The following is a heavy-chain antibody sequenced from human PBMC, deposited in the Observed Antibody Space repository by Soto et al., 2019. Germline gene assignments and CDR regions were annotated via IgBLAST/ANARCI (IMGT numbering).Heavy chain of an antibody. Sequence: PGGSLRLSCAASGFTFSSYAMSWVRQAPGKGLEWVSAISGSGGSTYYADSVKGRFTISRDNSKNTLYLQMNSLRAEDTAVYYCAKDYYDSSGSWVGDDAFDIWGQGTMVTVSS. CDR1: GFTFSSYA. CDR2: ISGSGGST. V-gene: IGHV3-23*01. J-gene: IGHJ3*02. CDR3: AKDYYDSSGSWVGDDAFDI. D-gene: IGHD3-22*01.